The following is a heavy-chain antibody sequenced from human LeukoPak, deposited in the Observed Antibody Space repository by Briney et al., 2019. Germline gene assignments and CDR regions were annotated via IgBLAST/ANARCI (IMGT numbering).Heavy chain of an antibody. V-gene: IGHV1-69*13. CDR3: ARDHLLDGYTNPPDDY. D-gene: IGHD5-24*01. CDR1: GGTFSSYA. Sequence: GASVKVSCKASGGTFSSYAISWVRQAPGQGLEWMGGIIPIFGTANYAQKFQGRVTITADESTSTAYMELSSLRSEDTAVYYCARDHLLDGYTNPPDDYWGQGTLVTVSS. J-gene: IGHJ4*02. CDR2: IIPIFGTA.